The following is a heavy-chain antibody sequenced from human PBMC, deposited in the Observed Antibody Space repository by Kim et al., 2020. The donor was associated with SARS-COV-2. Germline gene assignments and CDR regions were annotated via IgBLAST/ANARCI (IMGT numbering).Heavy chain of an antibody. J-gene: IGHJ6*02. V-gene: IGHV4-39*01. Sequence: SETLSLTCTVSGGSISSSSYYWGWIRQPPGKGLEWIGSIYYSGSTYYKPSLKSRVTISVDTSKNQFSLKLSSVTAADTAVYYCARHTEQLYGMDVWGQGTTVTVSS. D-gene: IGHD6-13*01. CDR2: IYYSGST. CDR3: ARHTEQLYGMDV. CDR1: GGSISSSSYY.